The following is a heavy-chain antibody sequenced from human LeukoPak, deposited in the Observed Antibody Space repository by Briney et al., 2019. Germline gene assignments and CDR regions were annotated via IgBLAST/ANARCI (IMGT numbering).Heavy chain of an antibody. CDR1: GYTFFTYG. CDR3: ARQYGDNSGSLDH. Sequence: ASVEVSCKASGYTFFTYGVTWVRQAPGQGLEWMGWISTYNGNTIAQKFQDRVTLTTDTSTSTAYMELRSLKSDDTAVYYCARQYGDNSGSLDHWGQGTPVTVSS. D-gene: IGHD4-23*01. V-gene: IGHV1-18*01. J-gene: IGHJ4*02. CDR2: ISTYNGNT.